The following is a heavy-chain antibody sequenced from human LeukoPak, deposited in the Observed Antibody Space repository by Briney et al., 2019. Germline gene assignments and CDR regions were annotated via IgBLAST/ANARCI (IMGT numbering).Heavy chain of an antibody. V-gene: IGHV4-34*01. CDR2: INHSGST. Sequence: PSETLSLTCAVYGGSFSGYYWSWIRQPPGKGLEWIGEINHSGSTNYNPSLKSRVTISVGTSKNQFSLKLSSVTAADTAVYYCARGGADYGGNSNYYYGMDVWGQGTTVTVSS. CDR1: GGSFSGYY. J-gene: IGHJ6*02. CDR3: ARGGADYGGNSNYYYGMDV. D-gene: IGHD4-23*01.